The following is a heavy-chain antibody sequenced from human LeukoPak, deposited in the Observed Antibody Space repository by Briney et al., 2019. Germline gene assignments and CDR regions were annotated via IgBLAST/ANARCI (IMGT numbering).Heavy chain of an antibody. CDR2: ISAYNGNT. Sequence: GASVKVSCTASGYTFTSYGISWVRQAPGQGLEWMGWISAYNGNTNYAQKLQGRVTMTTDTSTSTAYMELRSLRSDDTAVYYCARDHIYYDFWSGYYPRNWFGPWGQGTLVTVSS. CDR3: ARDHIYYDFWSGYYPRNWFGP. D-gene: IGHD3-3*01. J-gene: IGHJ5*02. V-gene: IGHV1-18*01. CDR1: GYTFTSYG.